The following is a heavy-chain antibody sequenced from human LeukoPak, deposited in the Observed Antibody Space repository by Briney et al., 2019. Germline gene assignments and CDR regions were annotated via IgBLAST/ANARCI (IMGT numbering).Heavy chain of an antibody. J-gene: IGHJ4*02. CDR2: IRGSGGGT. CDR1: GFTSSSYA. D-gene: IGHD6-19*01. V-gene: IGHV3-23*01. CDR3: AKAGIGVVGYFDY. Sequence: GSLILSCAASGFTSSSYAMSWVRQAPGKGLEWVSTIRGSGGGTYYADSVKGRFTISRDNSKNTLYLQMNSLRDEDTALYYCAKAGIGVVGYFDYWGQGTLVTVSS.